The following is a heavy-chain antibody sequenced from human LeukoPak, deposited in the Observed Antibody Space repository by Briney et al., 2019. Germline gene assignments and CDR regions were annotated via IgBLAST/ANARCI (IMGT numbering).Heavy chain of an antibody. D-gene: IGHD4-17*01. CDR3: ARSIDYGDYRFDY. J-gene: IGHJ4*02. CDR1: GFTFSSYA. Sequence: GGSLRLSCAASGFTFSSYAMHWVRQAPGKGLEWVAVISYDGSNKYYADSVKGRFTISRDNSKNTLYLQMNSLRAEDTAVYYCARSIDYGDYRFDYWGQGTLVTVSS. CDR2: ISYDGSNK. V-gene: IGHV3-30-3*01.